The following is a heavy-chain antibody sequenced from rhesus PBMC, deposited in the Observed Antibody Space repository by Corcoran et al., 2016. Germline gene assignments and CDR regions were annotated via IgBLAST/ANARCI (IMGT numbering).Heavy chain of an antibody. CDR2: INGHNGNT. V-gene: IGHV4-80*01. CDR3: STNDYGTSYRFDV. Sequence: QVQLQESGPGLVKPSETLSLTCAVSGASFGSYWWSWLRQAPGKGLEWIGEINGHNGNTNSNPSLQSHVTISKDASKNQLSLNLNFVTDADTAVYYCSTNDYGTSYRFDVWGPGVLVTVSS. CDR1: GASFGSYW. D-gene: IGHD4-29*01. J-gene: IGHJ5-1*01.